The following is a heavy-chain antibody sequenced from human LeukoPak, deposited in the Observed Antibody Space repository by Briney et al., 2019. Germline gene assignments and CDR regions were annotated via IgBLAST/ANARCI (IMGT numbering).Heavy chain of an antibody. D-gene: IGHD3-3*01. CDR3: AKGVRRYDFWSGSPFDY. J-gene: IGHJ4*02. CDR2: ISGSGGST. CDR1: GFTFSSYA. V-gene: IGHV3-23*01. Sequence: GGSLRLSCAAYGFTFSSYAMSWVRQAPGKGLEWVSAISGSGGSTYYADSVKGRFTISRDNSKNTLYLQMNSLRAEDTAVYYCAKGVRRYDFWSGSPFDYWGQGTLVTVSS.